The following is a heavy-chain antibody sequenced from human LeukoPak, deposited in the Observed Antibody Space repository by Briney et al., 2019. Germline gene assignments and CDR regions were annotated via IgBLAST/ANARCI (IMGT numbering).Heavy chain of an antibody. D-gene: IGHD5-24*01. CDR2: ISTGSSTT. CDR1: EFAFSTYN. V-gene: IGHV3-48*01. J-gene: IGHJ4*02. Sequence: GGSLRLSCAASEFAFSTYNMNWVRQAPGKGLEWVSYISTGSSTTYYADSVKGRFTISRDNVENSLYLQMNSLRAEDTAVYYCARGGEEMATNTPFDYWGQGTLVTVSS. CDR3: ARGGEEMATNTPFDY.